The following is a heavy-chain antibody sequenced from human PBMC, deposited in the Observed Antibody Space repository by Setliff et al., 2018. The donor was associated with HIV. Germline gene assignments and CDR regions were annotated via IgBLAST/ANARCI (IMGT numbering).Heavy chain of an antibody. CDR2: INPNSGGT. J-gene: IGHJ4*02. CDR3: ARGWGLSDYYDSSGYTPFDY. CDR1: GYTFTGYY. D-gene: IGHD3-22*01. V-gene: IGHV1-2*02. Sequence: ASVKVSCKASGYTFTGYYMHWVRQAPGQGLEWMGWINPNSGGTNYAQKFQGRVTMTMDTSISTAYRELSRLRSDDTAVYYCARGWGLSDYYDSSGYTPFDYWGQGTLVTVSS.